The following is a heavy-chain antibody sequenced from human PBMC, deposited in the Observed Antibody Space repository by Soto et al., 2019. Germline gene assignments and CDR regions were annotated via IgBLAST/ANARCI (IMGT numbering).Heavy chain of an antibody. CDR2: ISSSSSTI. Sequence: GWSLRLSCAASGFTFSSYSMNWVRQAPGKGLEWVSYISSSSSTIYYADSVKGRSTISRDNAKNSLYLQMNSLRDEDTAVYYCARDSLYCSGGSCYSDYYGMDVWGQGTTVTVSS. CDR1: GFTFSSYS. J-gene: IGHJ6*02. D-gene: IGHD2-15*01. CDR3: ARDSLYCSGGSCYSDYYGMDV. V-gene: IGHV3-48*02.